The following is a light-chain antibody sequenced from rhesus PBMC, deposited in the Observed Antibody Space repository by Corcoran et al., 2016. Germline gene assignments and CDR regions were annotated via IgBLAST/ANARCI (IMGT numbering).Light chain of an antibody. CDR3: QQYSNWPHS. Sequence: EIVMTQSPATLSLSPGERATLSCRASQSVSNYVAWYQQKPEQAPRLLIYGASSRATGIPDRFSGSGSGTDFTLTISSLEPEDFAVYYCQQYSNWPHSFGQGTKVDIK. CDR2: GAS. V-gene: IGKV3S9*01. CDR1: QSVSNY. J-gene: IGKJ2*01.